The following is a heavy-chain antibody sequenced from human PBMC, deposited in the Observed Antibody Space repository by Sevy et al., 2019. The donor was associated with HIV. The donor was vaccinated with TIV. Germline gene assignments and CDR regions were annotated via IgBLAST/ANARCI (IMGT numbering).Heavy chain of an antibody. CDR1: GGTFSSYG. CDR2: ISAYSGNT. D-gene: IGHD3-22*01. Sequence: ASVKVSCKASGGTFSSYGLSWVRQAPGQGLEWMGGISAYSGNTNYAQNLQGRVTMTTDTFTSTAYMELRSLTSDDTAVYYCARDQYDSSGYYYSYYGMDVWGQGTTVTVSS. CDR3: ARDQYDSSGYYYSYYGMDV. V-gene: IGHV1-18*01. J-gene: IGHJ6*02.